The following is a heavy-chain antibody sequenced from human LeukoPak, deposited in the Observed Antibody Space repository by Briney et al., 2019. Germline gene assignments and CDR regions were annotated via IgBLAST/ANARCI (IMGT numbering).Heavy chain of an antibody. D-gene: IGHD3-10*01. J-gene: IGHJ6*02. CDR1: GFTFDDYA. CDR2: ISWNSGSI. CDR3: AKSLGFGEYYYYYYGMDV. Sequence: SLRLSCAASGFTFDDYAMHWVRQAPGKGLEWVSGISWNSGSIGYADSVKGRFTISRDNAKNSLYLQMNSLRAEDTALYYCAKSLGFGEYYYYYYGMDVWGQGTTVTVSS. V-gene: IGHV3-9*01.